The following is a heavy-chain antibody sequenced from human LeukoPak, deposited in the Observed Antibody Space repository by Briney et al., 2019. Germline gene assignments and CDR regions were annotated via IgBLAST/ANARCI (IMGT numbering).Heavy chain of an antibody. CDR3: AKDISSGIAAAGGY. V-gene: IGHV3-9*01. J-gene: IGHJ4*02. CDR1: GFTFDDYA. CDR2: ISWNSGST. D-gene: IGHD6-13*01. Sequence: GRSLRLSCAASGFTFDDYAMHWVRQAPGKGLEWVSGISWNSGSTGYADSVKGRFTISRDNAKNSLYLQMNSLRAEDTALYYCAKDISSGIAAAGGYWGQGTLVTVSS.